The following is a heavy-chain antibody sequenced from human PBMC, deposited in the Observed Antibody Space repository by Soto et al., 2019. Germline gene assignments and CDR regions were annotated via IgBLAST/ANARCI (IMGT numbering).Heavy chain of an antibody. Sequence: GGSLRLSCGASGFPFSNYSMNWVRQAPGKGLEWVSGVSGSGGTTKYADSVEGRFTISRDNSKNTLYLQMHSLRAEDSAVYYCAKGPVRGAFNPLDYWGQGTLVTVSS. D-gene: IGHD1-26*01. CDR3: AKGPVRGAFNPLDY. V-gene: IGHV3-23*01. J-gene: IGHJ4*02. CDR2: VSGSGGTT. CDR1: GFPFSNYS.